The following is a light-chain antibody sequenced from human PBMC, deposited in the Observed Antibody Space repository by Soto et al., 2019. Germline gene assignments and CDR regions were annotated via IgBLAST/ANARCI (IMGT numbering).Light chain of an antibody. Sequence: DIQMTQSPSSLSASVGDRVTITCRASQGISTYLNWYQQKPGKAPKLLIYDASSLESGVPSRFSGSGSGTEFTLTISSLQPDDFATYYCQQYNSYPGTFGQGTKVDIK. V-gene: IGKV1-5*01. CDR3: QQYNSYPGT. CDR2: DAS. J-gene: IGKJ1*01. CDR1: QGISTY.